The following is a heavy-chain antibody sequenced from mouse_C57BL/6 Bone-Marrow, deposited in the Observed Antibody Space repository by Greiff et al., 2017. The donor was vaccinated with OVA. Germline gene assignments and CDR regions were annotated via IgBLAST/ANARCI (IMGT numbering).Heavy chain of an antibody. J-gene: IGHJ1*03. V-gene: IGHV2-2*01. D-gene: IGHD1-1*01. CDR3: ARSYYGSSLWYFDV. Sequence: VQRVESGPGLVQPSQSLSITCTVSGFSLTSYGVHWVRQSPGKGLEWLGVIWSGGSTDYNAAFISRLSISKDNSKSQVFFKMNSLQADDTAIYYCARSYYGSSLWYFDVWGTGTTVTVSS. CDR1: GFSLTSYG. CDR2: IWSGGST.